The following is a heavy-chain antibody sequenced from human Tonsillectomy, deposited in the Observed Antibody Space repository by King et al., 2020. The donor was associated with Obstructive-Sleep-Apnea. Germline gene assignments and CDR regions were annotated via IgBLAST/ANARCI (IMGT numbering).Heavy chain of an antibody. D-gene: IGHD3-10*01. V-gene: IGHV4-38-2*02. Sequence: VQLQESGPGLVKPSETLSLTCTVSGYSISSGYYWGWIRQPPGKGLDWIGSIYHSGSTYYNPSLKSRVTISVDTSKNQFSLKLSSVTAADTAVYYCAREGVRRGSGWFDPWGQGTLVTVSS. CDR3: AREGVRRGSGWFDP. J-gene: IGHJ5*02. CDR1: GYSISSGYY. CDR2: IYHSGST.